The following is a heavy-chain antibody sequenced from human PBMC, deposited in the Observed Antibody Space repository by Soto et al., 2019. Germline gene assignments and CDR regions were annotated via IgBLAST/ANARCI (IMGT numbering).Heavy chain of an antibody. J-gene: IGHJ4*02. CDR3: AREQYGGDPMI. V-gene: IGHV1-69*08. Sequence: QVQLVQSGAEVKKPGSSVKVSCKASGGTFSSYTISWVRQAPGQGLEWMGRIIPILGIANYEQKFQGRVTITADKSTSTAYMELSSLRSEDTAVYYCAREQYGGDPMIWGQGTLVTVSS. CDR2: IIPILGIA. CDR1: GGTFSSYT. D-gene: IGHD2-21*02.